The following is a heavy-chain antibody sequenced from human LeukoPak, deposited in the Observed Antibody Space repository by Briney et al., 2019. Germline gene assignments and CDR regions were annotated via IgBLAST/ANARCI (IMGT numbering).Heavy chain of an antibody. CDR2: ISYDGSNK. J-gene: IGHJ4*02. Sequence: GRSLRLSCAASGFTFSSYAMHWVRQAPGKGLEWVAVISYDGSNKYYADSVKGRFTISRDNSKNTLYLQMNSLRAEDTAVYYCARDYYDNSGTQDYWGQGTLVTVSS. CDR1: GFTFSSYA. V-gene: IGHV3-30-3*01. CDR3: ARDYYDNSGTQDY. D-gene: IGHD3-22*01.